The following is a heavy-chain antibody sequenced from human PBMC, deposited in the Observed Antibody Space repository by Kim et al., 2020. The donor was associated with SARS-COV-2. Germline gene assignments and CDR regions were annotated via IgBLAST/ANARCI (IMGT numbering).Heavy chain of an antibody. D-gene: IGHD1-26*01. CDR3: ARGGEIVGAMGL. CDR2: ISTYNGDI. J-gene: IGHJ4*02. Sequence: ASVKVSCKASGYTFAGYGFSWVRQAPGQGLEWMGWISTYNGDIKYAQNFQGRATMTTDTSTSTAYMELRSLNSDDTAVYYCARGGEIVGAMGLWCQGNLV. V-gene: IGHV1-18*04. CDR1: GYTFAGYG.